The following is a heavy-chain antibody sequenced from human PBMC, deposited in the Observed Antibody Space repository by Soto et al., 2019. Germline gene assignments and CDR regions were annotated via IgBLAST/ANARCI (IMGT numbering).Heavy chain of an antibody. J-gene: IGHJ6*02. V-gene: IGHV1-18*01. Sequence: EASVKVSCKASGYMFNKYGIAWVRLAAGQGLGWMGYVSAHDGKTDYAEKFQDRVTMTTDTSANTGYMELTSLRSDDRAVYYCARFGLRAVDYYYGMDVWGQGTSVTVSS. CDR3: ARFGLRAVDYYYGMDV. CDR2: VSAHDGKT. D-gene: IGHD2-21*01. CDR1: GYMFNKYG.